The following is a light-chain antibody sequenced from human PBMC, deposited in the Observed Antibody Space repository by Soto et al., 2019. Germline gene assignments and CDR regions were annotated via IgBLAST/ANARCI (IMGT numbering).Light chain of an antibody. Sequence: VDKVPITRRASQSISSWLAWYQKKTGKDAKILIYDASSLESGVPSRFSGSGSGTEFTLTISSLQTDDFATYYCQQYNSYSLTFGQGTRVEIK. CDR1: QSISSW. J-gene: IGKJ5*01. CDR2: DAS. CDR3: QQYNSYSLT. V-gene: IGKV1-5*01.